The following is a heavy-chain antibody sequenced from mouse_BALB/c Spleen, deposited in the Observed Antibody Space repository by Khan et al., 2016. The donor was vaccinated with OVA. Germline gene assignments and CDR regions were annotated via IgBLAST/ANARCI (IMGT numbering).Heavy chain of an antibody. V-gene: IGHV3-2*02. CDR3: ARVYGGDFDY. CDR1: GYSITSDYA. Sequence: LVESGPGLVKPSQSLSLTCTVTGYSITSDYAWNWIRQFPGNKLEWMGYISYSGNTKYNPSLKSRISITRDTSKNQFFLQLNSVTIEDTATYYCARVYGGDFDYWGQGTTLTVSS. CDR2: ISYSGNT. J-gene: IGHJ2*01. D-gene: IGHD1-1*01.